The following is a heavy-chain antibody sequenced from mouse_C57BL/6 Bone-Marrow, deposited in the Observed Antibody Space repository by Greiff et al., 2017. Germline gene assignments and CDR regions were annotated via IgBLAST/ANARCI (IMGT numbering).Heavy chain of an antibody. J-gene: IGHJ4*01. CDR3: TRGAPVYYAMDY. CDR1: GFTFSDAW. V-gene: IGHV6-6*01. Sequence: EVKVVESGGGLVQPGGSMKLSCAASGFTFSDAWMDWVRQSPEKGLEWVAEIRNKANNHATYYAESVKGRFTISRDDSKSSVYLQMNSLRAEDTGIYYCTRGAPVYYAMDYWGQGTSVTVSS. D-gene: IGHD6-1*01. CDR2: IRNKANNHAT.